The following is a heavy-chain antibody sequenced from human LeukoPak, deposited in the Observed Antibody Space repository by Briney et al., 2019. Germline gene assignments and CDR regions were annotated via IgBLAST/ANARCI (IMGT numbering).Heavy chain of an antibody. D-gene: IGHD3-22*01. CDR1: GGSISGPYYY. V-gene: IGHV4-39*01. CDR3: ARTSGRGTVDPGTSGYINY. CDR2: ISYTGST. Sequence: SETLSLTCTVSGGSISGPYYYWAWIRQPPGKGLEWDGSISYTGSTYYNPSLRSRVTMTIDTSKGQFSLTMSSVTAADTALYYCARTSGRGTVDPGTSGYINYWGLGTLVTVSS. J-gene: IGHJ4*02.